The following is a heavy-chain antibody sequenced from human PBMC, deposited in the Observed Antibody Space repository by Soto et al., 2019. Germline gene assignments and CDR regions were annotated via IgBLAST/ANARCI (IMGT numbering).Heavy chain of an antibody. Sequence: QFQLVQSGAEVKKPGSSVKVSCKASGGTFSSYTISWVRQAPGQGLEWMGRIIPILGIANYAQKFQGRVTITADKSTSTAYMELSSLRYEDTAVYYCASQEYSSSLDAFDIWGQGTMVTVSS. CDR1: GGTFSSYT. CDR2: IIPILGIA. CDR3: ASQEYSSSLDAFDI. V-gene: IGHV1-69*02. J-gene: IGHJ3*02. D-gene: IGHD6-6*01.